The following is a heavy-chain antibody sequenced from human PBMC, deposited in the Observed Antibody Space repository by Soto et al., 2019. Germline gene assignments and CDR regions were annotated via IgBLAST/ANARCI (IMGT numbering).Heavy chain of an antibody. D-gene: IGHD5-18*01. CDR1: GYPFSNYG. CDR3: ARERGGYRYGDY. V-gene: IGHV1-18*01. J-gene: IGHJ4*02. CDR2: VNIDKGNT. Sequence: QVKLVQSGPEVKKPGASVRVSCKPSGYPFSNYGISWMRQAPGQGLEWMGWVNIDKGNTKYAQKFQDRVTMTTDTSTSTVYLELRSLRSDDTALYYCARERGGYRYGDYWGQGTLGTVSS.